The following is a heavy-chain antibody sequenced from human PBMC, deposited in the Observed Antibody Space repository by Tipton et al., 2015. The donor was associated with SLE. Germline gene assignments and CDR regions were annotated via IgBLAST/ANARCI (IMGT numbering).Heavy chain of an antibody. Sequence: TLSLTCTVSGGSISSGGYYWSWIRQHPGKGLEWIGYIYYSGSTYYNPSLKSRVTISVDTSKNQFSLKLSAVTAADTAVYYCARAPEAGDSDFDYWGQGTLVTVSS. J-gene: IGHJ4*02. D-gene: IGHD1-26*01. V-gene: IGHV4-31*03. CDR3: ARAPEAGDSDFDY. CDR1: GGSISSGGYY. CDR2: IYYSGST.